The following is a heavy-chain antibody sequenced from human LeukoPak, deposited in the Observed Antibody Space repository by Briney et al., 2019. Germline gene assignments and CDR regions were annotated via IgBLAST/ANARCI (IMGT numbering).Heavy chain of an antibody. CDR1: GFTFSSYG. V-gene: IGHV3-30*02. D-gene: IGHD1-1*01. CDR3: AIGKGQWNDYYMDV. Sequence: RGSLRLSCAASGFTFSSYGMHWARQAPGKGLEWVAFIQFDGSNKYYADSVKGRFTISRDNSKNTLYLQMNSLRAEDTAVYYCAIGKGQWNDYYMDVWGKGTTVTVSS. CDR2: IQFDGSNK. J-gene: IGHJ6*03.